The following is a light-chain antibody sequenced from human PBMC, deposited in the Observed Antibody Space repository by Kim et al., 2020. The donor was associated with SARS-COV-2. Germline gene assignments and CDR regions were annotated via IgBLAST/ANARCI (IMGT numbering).Light chain of an antibody. CDR3: QSYNRDNVL. Sequence: NFMLTQPHSVSESPGKTVTISCTRSSGSIDDNYVQWYQQRPGGVPTAVIYEDDQRPSGVSDRFSGSIDNSSNSASLTISGLRTEDEADYYCQSYNRDNVLFDGGTQLTVL. CDR1: SGSIDDNY. J-gene: IGLJ2*01. V-gene: IGLV6-57*04. CDR2: EDD.